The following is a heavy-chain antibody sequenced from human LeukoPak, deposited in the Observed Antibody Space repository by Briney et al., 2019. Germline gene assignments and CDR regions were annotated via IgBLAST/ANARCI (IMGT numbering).Heavy chain of an antibody. Sequence: GGSLRLSCAASGFTVSSNYMSWVRQAPGKGLEWVSVIYSGGSTYYADSVKGRFTISRDNSKNTLYLQMSSLRAEDTAVYYCARDRRWDSSSPLDYWGQGTLVTVSS. CDR3: ARDRRWDSSSPLDY. CDR2: IYSGGST. J-gene: IGHJ4*02. V-gene: IGHV3-66*02. CDR1: GFTVSSNY. D-gene: IGHD6-6*01.